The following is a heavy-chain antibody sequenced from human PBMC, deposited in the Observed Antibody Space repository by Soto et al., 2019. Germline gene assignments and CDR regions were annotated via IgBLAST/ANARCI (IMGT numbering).Heavy chain of an antibody. CDR1: GGTFSSYA. CDR3: ASHSGSSPEGRYYYGMDV. V-gene: IGHV1-69*12. CDR2: IIPIFGTA. D-gene: IGHD1-26*01. J-gene: IGHJ6*02. Sequence: QVQLVQSGAEVKKPGSSVKVSCKASGGTFSSYAISWVRQAPGQGLEWMGGIIPIFGTADYAQKFQCRVTITADDATSTAYMELSSLRSEDTAVYYCASHSGSSPEGRYYYGMDVWGQGTTVTVSS.